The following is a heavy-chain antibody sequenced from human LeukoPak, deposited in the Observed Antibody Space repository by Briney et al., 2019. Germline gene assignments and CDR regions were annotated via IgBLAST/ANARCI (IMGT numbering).Heavy chain of an antibody. J-gene: IGHJ3*02. CDR1: GGSISSYY. CDR3: ARYMNIVVVVAATAAFDI. V-gene: IGHV4-34*01. Sequence: SETLSLTCTVSGGSISSYYWSWIRQPPGKGLEWIGEINHSGSTNYNPSLKSRVTISVDTSKNQFSLKLSPVTAADTAVYYCARYMNIVVVVAATAAFDIWGQGTMVTVSS. CDR2: INHSGST. D-gene: IGHD2-15*01.